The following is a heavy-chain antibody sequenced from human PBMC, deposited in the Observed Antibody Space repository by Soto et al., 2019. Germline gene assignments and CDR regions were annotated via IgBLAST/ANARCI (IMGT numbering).Heavy chain of an antibody. J-gene: IGHJ4*02. CDR3: ARHVGYCSTSSCSSSGY. D-gene: IGHD2-2*01. V-gene: IGHV4-39*01. CDR2: IYYSGST. CDR1: GGSISSSSYY. Sequence: SETLSLTCTVSGGSISSSSYYWGWIRQPPGKGLEWIGSIYYSGSTYYNPSLKSRVTISVDTSKNQFSLKLSSVTAADTAVYYCARHVGYCSTSSCSSSGYWGQGTLVTVS.